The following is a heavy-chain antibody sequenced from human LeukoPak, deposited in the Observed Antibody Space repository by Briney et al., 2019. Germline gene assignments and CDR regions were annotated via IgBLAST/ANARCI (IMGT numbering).Heavy chain of an antibody. Sequence: SETLSLTCTVSGGSISSGSYYWSRIRQPAGKGLEWIGRIYTSGSTNYNPSLKSRVTISVDTSNNQFSLKLSSVTAADTAVYYCARIDSSGYYEWFDPWGQGTLVTVSS. V-gene: IGHV4-61*02. D-gene: IGHD3-22*01. CDR1: GGSISSGSYY. CDR2: IYTSGST. CDR3: ARIDSSGYYEWFDP. J-gene: IGHJ5*02.